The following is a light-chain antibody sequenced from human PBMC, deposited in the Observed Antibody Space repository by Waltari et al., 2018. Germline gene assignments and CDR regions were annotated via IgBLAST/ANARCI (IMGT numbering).Light chain of an antibody. V-gene: IGLV2-14*01. Sequence: QSALTQPASVSGSPGQTITISCTGTSSDVGTYTFISWYQQHPGMAPKLTIYEVSNRPSGISNRFSGSKSGNTASLTISGLQAEDEADYYCSSYRRGSTLVFGGGTKLTV. J-gene: IGLJ2*01. CDR3: SSYRRGSTLV. CDR2: EVS. CDR1: SSDVGTYTF.